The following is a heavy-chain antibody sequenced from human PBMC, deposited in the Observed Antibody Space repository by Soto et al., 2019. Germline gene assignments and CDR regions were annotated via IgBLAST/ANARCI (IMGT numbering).Heavy chain of an antibody. CDR2: ISDSGSRM. D-gene: IGHD1-26*01. Sequence: GGSLRLSSVVSGFTLGAYSMNWVRQAPGKGLEWVSYISDSGSRMYYADSVKGRFTISRDSARNSLFLQMNSLRAEDTAVYYCAPQGVGATGYLYWGQGTLVTVSS. J-gene: IGHJ4*02. CDR3: APQGVGATGYLY. CDR1: GFTLGAYS. V-gene: IGHV3-48*01.